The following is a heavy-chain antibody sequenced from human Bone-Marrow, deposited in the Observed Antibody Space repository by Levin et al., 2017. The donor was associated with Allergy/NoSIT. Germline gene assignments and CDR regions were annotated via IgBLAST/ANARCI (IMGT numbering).Heavy chain of an antibody. CDR1: GFTFSSYE. CDR2: ISSSGSDM. Sequence: NSGGSLRLSCAASGFTFSSYEMNWVRQAPGKGLEWVSSISSSGSDMYYVDSVKGRFTISRDNAKNSLTLQMNSLRAEDTAVYYCARGIIGDVRVAHKEAFDIWGQGTMVSVSS. D-gene: IGHD2-8*02. V-gene: IGHV3-21*01. CDR3: ARGIIGDVRVAHKEAFDI. J-gene: IGHJ3*02.